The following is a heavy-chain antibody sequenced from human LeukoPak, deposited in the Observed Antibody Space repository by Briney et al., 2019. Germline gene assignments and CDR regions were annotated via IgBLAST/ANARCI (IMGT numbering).Heavy chain of an antibody. CDR3: ARGVSGEP. D-gene: IGHD1-14*01. V-gene: IGHV3-7*01. J-gene: IGHJ5*02. CDR2: INQDGSGK. CDR1: AFTFSSYW. Sequence: GGSLRLSCAASAFTFSSYWMSWVRQAPGKGLEWVANINQDGSGKYFVDSVKGRFTISRDNAKNSLYLQMNSLRAEDTAVYYCARGVSGEPWGQGTLVTVSS.